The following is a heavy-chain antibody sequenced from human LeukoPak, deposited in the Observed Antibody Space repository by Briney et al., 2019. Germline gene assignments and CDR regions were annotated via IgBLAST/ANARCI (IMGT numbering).Heavy chain of an antibody. Sequence: SETLSLTCAVSGGSISSSNWWSWVRQPPGKGLEWIGEIYHSGSTNYNPSLKSRVTISVDKSKNQFSLKLSSVTAADTAVYYCARGKSSSWSRTRGLFDYWGQGTLVTVSS. J-gene: IGHJ4*02. D-gene: IGHD6-13*01. CDR3: ARGKSSSWSRTRGLFDY. V-gene: IGHV4-4*02. CDR1: GGSISSSNW. CDR2: IYHSGST.